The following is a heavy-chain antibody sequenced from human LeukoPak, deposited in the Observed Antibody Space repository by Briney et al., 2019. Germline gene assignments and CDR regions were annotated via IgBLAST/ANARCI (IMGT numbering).Heavy chain of an antibody. V-gene: IGHV3-48*04. CDR3: ARVHYSLAAPEDAFDI. CDR1: GFSFSTYT. J-gene: IGHJ3*02. Sequence: PGGSLRLSCAASGFSFSTYTMNWVRQAPGKGLEWVSYISSGSLTVYYADSVKGRFTISRDNAKNSLYLQMNSLRAEDTAVYYCARVHYSLAAPEDAFDIWGQGTMVTVSS. D-gene: IGHD6-6*01. CDR2: ISSGSLTV.